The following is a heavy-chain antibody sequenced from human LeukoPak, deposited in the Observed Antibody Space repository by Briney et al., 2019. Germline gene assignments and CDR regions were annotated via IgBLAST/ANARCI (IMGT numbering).Heavy chain of an antibody. J-gene: IGHJ4*02. CDR1: GYTFNSYF. V-gene: IGHV1-69-2*01. D-gene: IGHD1-14*01. Sequence: GATVKISCKVSGYTFNSYFIHWVQQPPGKGLEWMGLIDPEDGETIYAENFQGRVTIAADTSTDTAYLELTNLRSHDTAVYYCATFPRGPRNCWGQGTLVTVSS. CDR3: ATFPRGPRNC. CDR2: IDPEDGET.